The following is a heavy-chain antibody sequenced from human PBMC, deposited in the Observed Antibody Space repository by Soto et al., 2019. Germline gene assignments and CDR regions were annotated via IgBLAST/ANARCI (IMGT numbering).Heavy chain of an antibody. V-gene: IGHV1-69*01. Sequence: QVQLVQSGAEVKKPGSSVKVSCKASGGTFSSYAISWVRQAPGQGLEWMGGIIPIFGTANYAQKFQGRVTITADQSTSTAYMELSSLRSEDTAVYYCASAGRTSEYYDSSGYYDYWGQGTLVTVSS. D-gene: IGHD3-22*01. CDR2: IIPIFGTA. J-gene: IGHJ4*02. CDR1: GGTFSSYA. CDR3: ASAGRTSEYYDSSGYYDY.